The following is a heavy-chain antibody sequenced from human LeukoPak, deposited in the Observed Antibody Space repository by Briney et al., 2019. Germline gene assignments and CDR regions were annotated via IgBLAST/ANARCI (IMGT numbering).Heavy chain of an antibody. Sequence: PGGSLRLSCAASGFTFSSYSINWVRQAPGKGLEWVSSISSGSGYIYYADSVKGRFTISRDDAKSSLYLQMNSLRADDTAVYYCARDRWPGSSYYRPFDYWGQGTLVTVSS. CDR2: ISSGSGYI. V-gene: IGHV3-21*01. CDR1: GFTFSSYS. CDR3: ARDRWPGSSYYRPFDY. D-gene: IGHD6-13*01. J-gene: IGHJ4*02.